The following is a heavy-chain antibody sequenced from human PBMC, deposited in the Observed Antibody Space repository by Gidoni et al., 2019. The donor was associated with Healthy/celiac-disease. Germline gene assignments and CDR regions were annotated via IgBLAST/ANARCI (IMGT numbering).Heavy chain of an antibody. V-gene: IGHV1-3*01. CDR2: INAGNGNT. D-gene: IGHD6-13*01. CDR3: ARDALYSSSWYKSSSYFDY. CDR1: GYTFTSYA. Sequence: QVQLVQSGAEVTKPGASVKVSCKASGYTFTSYAMHWVRQAPGQRLEWMGRINAGNGNTKYSQKFQGRVTSTRDTSASTAYMELSSLRSEDTAVYYCARDALYSSSWYKSSSYFDYWGQGTLVTVSS. J-gene: IGHJ4*02.